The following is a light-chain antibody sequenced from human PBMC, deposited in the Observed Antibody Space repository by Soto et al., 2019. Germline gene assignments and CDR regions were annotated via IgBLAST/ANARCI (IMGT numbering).Light chain of an antibody. CDR3: CVCAATYTFL. CDR2: DVN. Sequence: QSALTQPRSVSGSPGQSVTISCTGTSSDVGGYTFVSWYQQHPGKAPKLIIYDVNKGPSGVPYRCSGSKSDNTASLTISGLQAEDEADYYCCVCAATYTFLFGGGTKLTVL. CDR1: SSDVGGYTF. V-gene: IGLV2-11*01. J-gene: IGLJ3*02.